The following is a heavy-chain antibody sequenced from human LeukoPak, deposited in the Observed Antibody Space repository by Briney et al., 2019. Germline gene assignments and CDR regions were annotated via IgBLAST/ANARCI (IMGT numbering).Heavy chain of an antibody. CDR1: GFTFSSYA. J-gene: IGHJ4*02. V-gene: IGHV3-30*04. CDR2: ISYDGSNK. D-gene: IGHD6-19*01. Sequence: PGGSLRLSCAASGFTFSSYAMHWVRQAPGKGLEWVAVISYDGSNKYYADSVKGRFTISRDNSKNTLYLQMNSLRAEDTAVYYCIVLAVAGTLGFDYWGQGTLVTVSS. CDR3: IVLAVAGTLGFDY.